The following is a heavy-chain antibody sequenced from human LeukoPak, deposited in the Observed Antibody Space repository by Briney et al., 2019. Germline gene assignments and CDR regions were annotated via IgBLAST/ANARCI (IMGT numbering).Heavy chain of an antibody. J-gene: IGHJ4*02. CDR3: ARVILGELSFDY. V-gene: IGHV4-30-4*01. D-gene: IGHD3-10*01. CDR2: IYYSGST. CDR1: GGSISSGDYY. Sequence: SQTLSLTCTVSGGSISSGDYYWSWIRQPPGKGLEWIGYIYYSGSTYYNPSLKSRVTISVDTSKNQFSLKLSSVTAADTAVYYCARVILGELSFDYWGQGTLVTVSS.